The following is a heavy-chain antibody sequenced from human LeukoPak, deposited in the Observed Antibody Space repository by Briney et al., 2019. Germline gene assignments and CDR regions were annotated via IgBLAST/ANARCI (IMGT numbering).Heavy chain of an antibody. Sequence: GGSLRLSCAASGFNFSAYSMNWVRQAPGKGQEWVSYISTSGRTIYYADSVKGRFTISRDNAKNSLYMQMNSLRAEDTAVYYCARGYGSTSFYWGQGTLVTVSS. CDR2: ISTSGRTI. CDR1: GFNFSAYS. D-gene: IGHD5-18*01. CDR3: ARGYGSTSFY. J-gene: IGHJ4*02. V-gene: IGHV3-48*01.